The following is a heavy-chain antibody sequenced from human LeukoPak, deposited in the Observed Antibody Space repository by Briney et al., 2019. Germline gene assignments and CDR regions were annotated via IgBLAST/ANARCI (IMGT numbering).Heavy chain of an antibody. CDR2: ISSSSSYI. Sequence: SGGSLRLSCAASGFTFSSYSMNWVRQAPGKGLEWVSSISSSSSYIYYADSVKGRFTISRDNAKNSLYLQMNSLRAEDTAVYYCARVLEPVYYYGMDVWGQGTTVTVSS. CDR1: GFTFSSYS. CDR3: ARVLEPVYYYGMDV. J-gene: IGHJ6*02. V-gene: IGHV3-21*01. D-gene: IGHD1-1*01.